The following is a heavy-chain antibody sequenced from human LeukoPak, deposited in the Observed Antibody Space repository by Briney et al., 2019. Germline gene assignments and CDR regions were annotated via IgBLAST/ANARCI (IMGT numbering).Heavy chain of an antibody. CDR1: GFTFSSYS. CDR2: ISSSSSYI. Sequence: GGSLRLSCAASGFTFSSYSMNWVRKAPGKGLEWVSSISSSSSYIYYADSVKGRFTISRDNAKNSLYLQMNSLRAEDTAVYYCAKDFPYYYDSSGYYSGFVDYWGQGTLVTVSS. J-gene: IGHJ4*02. V-gene: IGHV3-21*04. D-gene: IGHD3-22*01. CDR3: AKDFPYYYDSSGYYSGFVDY.